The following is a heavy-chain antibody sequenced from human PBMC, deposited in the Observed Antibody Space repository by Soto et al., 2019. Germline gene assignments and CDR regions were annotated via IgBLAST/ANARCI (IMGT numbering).Heavy chain of an antibody. Sequence: SETLSLRCAVCGGSLRSACYAWAWMRQPTGKGVDLVGYVNHRGSSYYNASLKSRVTIAADRSKNQFSLNLPSVTAADTAVSYCARSYAGGEAYFDDWGQGTVVTVSS. CDR2: VNHRGSS. V-gene: IGHV4-30-2*01. CDR3: ARSYAGGEAYFDD. CDR1: GGSLRSACYA. D-gene: IGHD2-21*01. J-gene: IGHJ4*02.